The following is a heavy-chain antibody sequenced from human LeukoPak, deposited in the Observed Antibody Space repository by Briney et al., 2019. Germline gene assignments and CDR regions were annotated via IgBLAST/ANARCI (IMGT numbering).Heavy chain of an antibody. CDR3: ARLVSIAVAGTEWFDP. V-gene: IGHV5-51*01. J-gene: IGHJ5*02. D-gene: IGHD6-19*01. CDR1: GYTFTNYW. CDR2: VHPGDSAT. Sequence: PGESLKISCKGSGYTFTNYWIGWVRQMPGKGLEWMGIVHPGDSATRYSPSFQGQVTISADKSIRTAYLQWSSLKASDAAMYYCARLVSIAVAGTEWFDPWGQGTLVTVSS.